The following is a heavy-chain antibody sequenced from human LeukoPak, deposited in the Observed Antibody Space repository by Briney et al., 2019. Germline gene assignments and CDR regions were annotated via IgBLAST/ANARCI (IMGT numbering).Heavy chain of an antibody. J-gene: IGHJ4*02. CDR2: IYYSGST. CDR3: ARGLSPYYYGSGTIYNDY. Sequence: PSETLSLTCTVSGGSISSSSYYWGWIRQPPGKGLEWIGSIYYSGSTYYNPSLKSRVTISVDTSKNQFSLKLSSVTAADTAVYYCARGLSPYYYGSGTIYNDYWGQGTLVTVSS. CDR1: GGSISSSSYY. D-gene: IGHD3-10*01. V-gene: IGHV4-39*07.